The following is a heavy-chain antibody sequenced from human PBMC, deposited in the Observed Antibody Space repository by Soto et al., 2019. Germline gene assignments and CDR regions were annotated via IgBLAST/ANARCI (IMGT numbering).Heavy chain of an antibody. J-gene: IGHJ5*02. V-gene: IGHV1-69*12. D-gene: IGHD3-3*01. CDR3: ARDGDLRSDFWSGTLGGGWFDP. CDR1: GGTFSNSA. CDR2: IIPIFGST. Sequence: QVQLVQSGAEVRKPGSSVKVSCKASGGTFSNSAITWVRQAPGQGLEGVGGIIPIFGSTNYAQKFQGRVTITGDESRSTASMELSSLTSEDTAVYYCARDGDLRSDFWSGTLGGGWFDPWGQGTLVTVSS.